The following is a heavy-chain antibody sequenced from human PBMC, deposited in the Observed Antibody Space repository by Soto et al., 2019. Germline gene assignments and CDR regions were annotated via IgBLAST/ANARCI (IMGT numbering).Heavy chain of an antibody. J-gene: IGHJ4*02. Sequence: SETLSLTCSVSGVSIDSSPYCWVWIRQSPGKGLEWIASIFHNGRNNYNPSLKSRVTIFVNTSKDQFSLRVTSVTAADAAVYFCARLVEADGNYFEYWGQGTQVTVSS. V-gene: IGHV4-39*01. CDR1: GVSIDSSPYC. D-gene: IGHD6-13*01. CDR2: IFHNGRN. CDR3: ARLVEADGNYFEY.